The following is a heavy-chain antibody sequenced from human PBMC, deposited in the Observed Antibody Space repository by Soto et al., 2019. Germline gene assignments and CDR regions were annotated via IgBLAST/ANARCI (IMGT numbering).Heavy chain of an antibody. D-gene: IGHD3-22*01. J-gene: IGHJ4*02. CDR2: FDPEDGET. V-gene: IGHV1-24*01. CDR3: ATNYYDSSGYSQSFDY. CDR1: GYTLTELS. Sequence: ASVKVSCKVSGYTLTELSMHWVRQAPGKGLEWMGGFDPEDGETIYAQKFQGRVTMTEDTSTDTAYMELSSLRSEDTAVYYCATNYYDSSGYSQSFDYWGQGTLVTVS.